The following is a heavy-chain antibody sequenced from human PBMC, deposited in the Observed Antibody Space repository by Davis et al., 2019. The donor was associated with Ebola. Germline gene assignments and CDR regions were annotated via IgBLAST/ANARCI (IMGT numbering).Heavy chain of an antibody. CDR2: IYYSGST. J-gene: IGHJ1*01. Sequence: SETLSLTCTVSGGSIISPTYYWGWIRQPPGKGLEWIGSIYYSGSTFHNPSLKSRVTISVDTSKNQFSLKLNSVTAADTAVYYCARQTYYYDSRGHSRAFQHWGQGTLVTVSS. CDR3: ARQTYYYDSRGHSRAFQH. V-gene: IGHV4-39*01. D-gene: IGHD3-22*01. CDR1: GGSIISPTYY.